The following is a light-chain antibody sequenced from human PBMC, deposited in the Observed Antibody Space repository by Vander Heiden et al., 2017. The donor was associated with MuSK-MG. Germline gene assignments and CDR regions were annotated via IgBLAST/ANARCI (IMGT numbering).Light chain of an antibody. V-gene: IGKV4-1*01. CDR3: QQYYSTPT. CDR1: QIVLYSSNNKNY. J-gene: IGKJ1*01. Sequence: DIVMTQSPDSLAVSLGERATINCKSSQIVLYSSNNKNYLAWYQQKPGQPPKRLIYWASTRESGVPDRFSGSGSGTDFTLTISSLQAEDVAVYYCQQYYSTPTFGQGTKVEIK. CDR2: WAS.